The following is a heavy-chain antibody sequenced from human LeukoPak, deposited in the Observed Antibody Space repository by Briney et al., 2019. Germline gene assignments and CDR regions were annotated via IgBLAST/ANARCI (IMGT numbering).Heavy chain of an antibody. CDR3: AVHPGFSSWTAHRGIHDY. CDR1: GFTFTSSA. V-gene: IGHV1-58*01. D-gene: IGHD6-13*01. CDR2: IVVGSGNT. J-gene: IGHJ4*02. Sequence: GASVKVSCKTSGFTFTSSAVQWVRQARGQRLEWIGWIVVGSGNTNYAQKFQERVTITRDMSASTAYMELSSLRSEDTAVYYCAVHPGFSSWTAHRGIHDYWGQGTLVTVSS.